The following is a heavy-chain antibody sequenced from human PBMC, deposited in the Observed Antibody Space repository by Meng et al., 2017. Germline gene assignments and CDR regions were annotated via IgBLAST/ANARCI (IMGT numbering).Heavy chain of an antibody. CDR3: ARDKVVRGGYYYYGMDV. V-gene: IGHV1-46*01. CDR1: GYTFTSYY. CDR2: INPSGGST. Sequence: ASVKVSCKASGYTFTSYYMHWVRQAPGQGLEWMGIINPSGGSTSYAQKFQGRVTMTRDTSTSTVYMELSSLRSEDTAVYYCARDKVVRGGYYYYGMDVWGQGTTVTVSS. D-gene: IGHD3-10*01. J-gene: IGHJ6*02.